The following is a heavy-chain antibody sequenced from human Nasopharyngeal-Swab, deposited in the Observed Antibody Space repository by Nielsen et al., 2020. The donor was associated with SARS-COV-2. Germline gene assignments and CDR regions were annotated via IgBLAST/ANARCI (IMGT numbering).Heavy chain of an antibody. CDR2: ISSSSSTS. Sequence: GGSLRLSCAASEFTMSRNGMHWVRQAPGKGLEWVAYISSSSSTSYYADSVKGRFTISRDNPKNSLYLQMNSLRDEDTALYYFARDVAIVGATLENWGQGTLVTVSS. V-gene: IGHV3-48*02. D-gene: IGHD1-26*01. J-gene: IGHJ4*02. CDR1: EFTMSRNG. CDR3: ARDVAIVGATLEN.